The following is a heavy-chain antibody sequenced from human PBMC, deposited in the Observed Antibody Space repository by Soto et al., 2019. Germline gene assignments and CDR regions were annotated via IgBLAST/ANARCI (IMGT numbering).Heavy chain of an antibody. J-gene: IGHJ3*02. CDR3: ARGSTIVAAGTSAFDI. D-gene: IGHD6-13*01. CDR1: GYTFTTYA. Sequence: QVQLVQSGAEVKKPGASVKVSCKATGYTFTTYAIHWVRQAPGQRLEWMGWINAGNGNTKYSQKFQGRVTITTDTSAITSYMELSSLRYEDTAVYYCARGSTIVAAGTSAFDIWGQGTMVTVSS. V-gene: IGHV1-3*01. CDR2: INAGNGNT.